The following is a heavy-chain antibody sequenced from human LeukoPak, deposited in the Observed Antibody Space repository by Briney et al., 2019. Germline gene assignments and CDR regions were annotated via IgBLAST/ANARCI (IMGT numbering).Heavy chain of an antibody. D-gene: IGHD3-10*01. CDR2: IPYDGGDE. CDR3: AKDAAELLWFGESTTDY. CDR1: GFTFSTYG. V-gene: IGHV3-30*02. Sequence: GGSLRLSCAASGFTFSTYGMQWVRQPPGKGLEWVTFIPYDGGDENYADSVKGRFTISRDNSKNTLYLQMNSLRAEDTAVYYCAKDAAELLWFGESTTDYWGQGTLVTVSS. J-gene: IGHJ4*02.